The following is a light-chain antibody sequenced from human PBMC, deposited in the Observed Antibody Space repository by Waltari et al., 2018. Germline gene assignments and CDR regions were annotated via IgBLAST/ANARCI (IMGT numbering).Light chain of an antibody. CDR3: ASWDDSLNGRWV. CDR2: RSD. CDR1: YSNVGNNV. J-gene: IGLJ2*01. V-gene: IGLV1-44*01. Sequence: QSELTQPTSASGTPGQKVTISCSGRYSNVGNNVVNWYQQFPGTAPKPLIYRSDQRPAGVPDRFSGSKSGTSASLAIIGLRSDDEADYYCASWDDSLNGRWVFGGGTKLTVL.